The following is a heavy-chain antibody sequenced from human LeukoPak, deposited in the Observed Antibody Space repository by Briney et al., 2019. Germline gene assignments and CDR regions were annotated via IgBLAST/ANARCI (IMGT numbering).Heavy chain of an antibody. Sequence: GGSLRLSCAASGFTFSSYWMHWVGQAPRKRLEWVSRINRDGSSTSYADSVKGRFTISRDNAKNTLYLQMNSLRAEETAVYSCATLRKVTFGMNDWGQGTLVTVSS. CDR3: ATLRKVTFGMND. J-gene: IGHJ4*02. CDR1: GFTFSSYW. CDR2: INRDGSST. D-gene: IGHD2-21*02. V-gene: IGHV3-74*01.